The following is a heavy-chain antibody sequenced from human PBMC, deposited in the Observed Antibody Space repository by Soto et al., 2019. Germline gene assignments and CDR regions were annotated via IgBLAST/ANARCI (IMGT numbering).Heavy chain of an antibody. J-gene: IGHJ4*02. V-gene: IGHV5-10-1*01. D-gene: IGHD5-18*01. CDR3: ARQIHDSDTGPNFQYYFDS. CDR2: IDPSDSQT. Sequence: HGEALKISGKGSGYSFAGYWITWVRQKPGKGLEWMGRIDPSDSQTYYSPSFRGHVTISVTKSITTVFLQCSSLRASDTAMYYCARQIHDSDTGPNFQYYFDSWGKGTPVTVSS. CDR1: GYSFAGYW.